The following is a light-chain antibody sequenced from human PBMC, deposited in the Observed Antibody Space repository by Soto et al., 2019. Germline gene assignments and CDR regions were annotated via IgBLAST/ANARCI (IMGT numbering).Light chain of an antibody. CDR1: SSNIGGYT. V-gene: IGLV1-44*01. CDR3: AAWDDSLNVL. J-gene: IGLJ2*01. Sequence: QSVLTQPPSASGTPGQRVTISCSGSSSNIGGYTVNWYQQLPGTAPKLLLYSNNQRPSGVPDRFSGSKSGTSASLAISGLQSEDEADYYCAAWDDSLNVLFGGGTKLTVL. CDR2: SNN.